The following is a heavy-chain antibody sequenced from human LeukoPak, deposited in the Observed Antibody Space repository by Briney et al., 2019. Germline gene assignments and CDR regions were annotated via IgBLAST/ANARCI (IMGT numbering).Heavy chain of an antibody. V-gene: IGHV4-34*01. CDR3: ARVPDITARPCDT. CDR1: GGSFSDYY. D-gene: IGHD1-1*01. Sequence: SETLSLTRAVYGGSFSDYYWTLIRQTPGKGLEWIGEISHTGLTGSNPSLKSRVTIFVDSSKKQFSLRMTSVTAADTGIYYCARVPDITARPCDTWGPGTLVTVSS. J-gene: IGHJ5*02. CDR2: ISHTGLT.